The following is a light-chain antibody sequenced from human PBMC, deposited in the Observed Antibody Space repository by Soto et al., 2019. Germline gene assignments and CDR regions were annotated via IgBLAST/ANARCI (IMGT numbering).Light chain of an antibody. Sequence: EIVMTQSPSTLSVXXGERATLSCRASQSVSSNLAWYQQKPGQTPRLLIYDASTRATDIPARFSGSGSGTDFTLTISSLLSEDFAVYYCHQYYKWPLTFGGGTKVDI. CDR1: QSVSSN. J-gene: IGKJ4*01. V-gene: IGKV3-15*01. CDR3: HQYYKWPLT. CDR2: DAS.